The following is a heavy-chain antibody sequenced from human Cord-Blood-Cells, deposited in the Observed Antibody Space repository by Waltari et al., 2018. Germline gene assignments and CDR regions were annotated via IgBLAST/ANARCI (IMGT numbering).Heavy chain of an antibody. D-gene: IGHD6-13*01. CDR3: ARVGGGTSSWYSDYYYYMDV. CDR2: IIPIFGTA. Sequence: QLQLVQSGAEVKKPGSSVKVSCKASGGTFSSYAISWVRQAPGQGLEWMGGIIPIFGTANYAQKFQGRVTITADESTSTAYMELSSLRSEDTAVYYCARVGGGTSSWYSDYYYYMDVWGKGTTVTVSS. CDR1: GGTFSSYA. J-gene: IGHJ6*03. V-gene: IGHV1-69*01.